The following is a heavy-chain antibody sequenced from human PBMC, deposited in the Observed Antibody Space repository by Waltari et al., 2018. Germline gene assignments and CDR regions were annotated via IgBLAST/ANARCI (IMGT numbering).Heavy chain of an antibody. V-gene: IGHV3-43*01. CDR2: ISWDGGST. Sequence: EVQLVESGGVVVQPGGSLRLSCAASGFTFDDYTMHWVRQAPGKGPEWVSLISWDGGSTYYADSVKGRFTISRDNSKNSLYLQMNSLRTEDTALYYCAKDLEGIVGATPGFDIWGQGTMVTVSS. J-gene: IGHJ3*02. CDR3: AKDLEGIVGATPGFDI. D-gene: IGHD1-26*01. CDR1: GFTFDDYT.